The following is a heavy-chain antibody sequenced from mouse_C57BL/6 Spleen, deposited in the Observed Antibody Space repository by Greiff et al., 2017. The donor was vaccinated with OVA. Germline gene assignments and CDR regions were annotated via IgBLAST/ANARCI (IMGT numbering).Heavy chain of an antibody. D-gene: IGHD2-12*01. Sequence: QVQLQQPGAELVKPGASVKMSCKASGYTFTSYWITWVKQRPGQGLEWIGDIYPGSGSTNYNEKFKSKATLTVDTSSSTAYMQLSSLTSEDSAVYYCARHYSNDGAMDYWGQGTSVTVSS. CDR3: ARHYSNDGAMDY. V-gene: IGHV1-55*01. CDR2: IYPGSGST. CDR1: GYTFTSYW. J-gene: IGHJ4*01.